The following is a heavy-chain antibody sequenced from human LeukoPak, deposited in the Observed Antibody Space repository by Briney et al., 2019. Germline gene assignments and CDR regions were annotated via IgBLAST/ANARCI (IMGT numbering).Heavy chain of an antibody. J-gene: IGHJ4*02. V-gene: IGHV1-2*02. CDR3: ATVGTSYQYYFDY. CDR2: INPNSGGT. CDR1: GYTFTGYY. Sequence: GASVKVSCKASGYTFTGYYMHWVRQAPGQGLEWMGWINPNSGGTNYAQKFQGRVTMTRDTSISTAYMELSRLRSDDTAAYYCATVGTSYQYYFDYWGQGTLVTVSS. D-gene: IGHD2-2*01.